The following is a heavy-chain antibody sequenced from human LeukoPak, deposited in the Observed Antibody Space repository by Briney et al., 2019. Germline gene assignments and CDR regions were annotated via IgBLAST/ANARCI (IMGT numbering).Heavy chain of an antibody. D-gene: IGHD3-22*01. V-gene: IGHV3-64*01. Sequence: PGGSLRLSCAASGFTFSDYAMHWVRQAPGKELEYVSAISSNGGSIHYANSVKGRFTISRDNSKSTMYLQMGSVRAEDMAVYYCARRASGFRQGYFDYWGQGTLVTVSS. CDR2: ISSNGGSI. J-gene: IGHJ4*02. CDR3: ARRASGFRQGYFDY. CDR1: GFTFSDYA.